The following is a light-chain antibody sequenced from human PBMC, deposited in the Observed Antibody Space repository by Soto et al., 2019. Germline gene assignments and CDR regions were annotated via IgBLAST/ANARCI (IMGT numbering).Light chain of an antibody. V-gene: IGLV1-44*01. J-gene: IGLJ1*01. CDR2: NNN. CDR1: SSNIGINS. Sequence: QSVLTQPPSASGTPGQRVTISCYGGSSNIGINSVSWYQQLPGTAPNLLIYNNNQQPTKVPDPSPGSKSGTSPSLATSTTQSGADADFYCVAWDDSINGYVFGTGTKVTVL. CDR3: VAWDDSINGYV.